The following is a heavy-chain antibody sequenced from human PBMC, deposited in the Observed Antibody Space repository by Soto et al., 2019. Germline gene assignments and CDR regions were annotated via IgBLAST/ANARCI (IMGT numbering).Heavy chain of an antibody. CDR1: GGSFSGYY. CDR3: ARADSSSWYLNPYYYYGMDV. CDR2: INHSGST. J-gene: IGHJ6*02. Sequence: SETLSLTCAVYGGSFSGYYWSWIRQPPGKGLEWIGEINHSGSTNYNPSLKSRVTISVDTSKNQFSLKLSSVTAADTAVYYCARADSSSWYLNPYYYYGMDVWGQGTTVTVSS. D-gene: IGHD6-13*01. V-gene: IGHV4-34*01.